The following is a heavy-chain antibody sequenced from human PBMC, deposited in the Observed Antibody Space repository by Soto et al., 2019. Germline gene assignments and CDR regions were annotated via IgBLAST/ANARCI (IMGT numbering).Heavy chain of an antibody. D-gene: IGHD2-2*01. CDR3: ARSRSVVVPAANVFDP. J-gene: IGHJ5*02. Sequence: SETLSLTCDVYGESFSFYYWSWIRQPPGKGLEWIGEINHSGSTNYNPSLKSRVTISVDTSKNQFSLKLSSVTAADTAVYYCARSRSVVVPAANVFDPWGQGTLVTVSS. CDR1: GESFSFYY. CDR2: INHSGST. V-gene: IGHV4-34*01.